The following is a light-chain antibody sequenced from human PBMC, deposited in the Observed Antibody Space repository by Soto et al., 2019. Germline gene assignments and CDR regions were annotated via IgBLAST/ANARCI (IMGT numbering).Light chain of an antibody. V-gene: IGLV1-47*01. J-gene: IGLJ1*01. Sequence: QPVLTQPPSASGTPGQRVTISCSGSSSNIGNHYVYWYQHLPGTAPKLLIYRNNQRPSGVPDRFSGSHSGTSGSLAISGLRSEDEADYYCAAWDDSLSGYVFGTGTKLTVL. CDR2: RNN. CDR1: SSNIGNHY. CDR3: AAWDDSLSGYV.